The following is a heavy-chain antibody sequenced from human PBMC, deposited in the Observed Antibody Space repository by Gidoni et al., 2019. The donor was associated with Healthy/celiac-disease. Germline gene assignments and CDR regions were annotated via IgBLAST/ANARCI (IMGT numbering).Heavy chain of an antibody. CDR3: ARGFYYDSSGYQVYWFDP. V-gene: IGHV4-34*01. CDR2: INHSGST. Sequence: QVQLQQWGAGLLKPSETLSLTCAVYGGSFSGYYWSWIRQPPGKGLAWIGEINHSGSTNYNPSLKSRVTISVDTSKNQFSLKLSSVTAADTAVYYCARGFYYDSSGYQVYWFDPWGQGTLVTVSS. CDR1: GGSFSGYY. D-gene: IGHD3-22*01. J-gene: IGHJ5*02.